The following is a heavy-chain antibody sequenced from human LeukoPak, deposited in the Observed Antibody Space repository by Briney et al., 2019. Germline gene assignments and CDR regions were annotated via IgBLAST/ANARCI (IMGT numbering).Heavy chain of an antibody. D-gene: IGHD6-13*01. J-gene: IGHJ4*02. V-gene: IGHV4-4*02. Sequence: PSETLSLTCTVSGGSISSSHWWSWVRQPPGKGLEWIGEIYHSGSINYNPSLKSRVTISIGKSKNQFSLKLSSVTAADTAVYYCASLYGSSWPPFDYWGQGTLVTVSS. CDR3: ASLYGSSWPPFDY. CDR2: IYHSGSI. CDR1: GGSISSSHW.